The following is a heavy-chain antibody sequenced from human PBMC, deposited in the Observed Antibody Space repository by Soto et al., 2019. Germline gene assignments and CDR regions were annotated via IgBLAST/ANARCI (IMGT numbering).Heavy chain of an antibody. CDR1: GYSISSGYY. CDR2: IFHSGIT. J-gene: IGHJ6*02. CDR3: ARQWDDFWSGYYYHYYGMDV. Sequence: PSETLSLTCAVSGYSISSGYYWGWIRQPPGKGLEWIGSIFHSGITYYNPSLKSRVTISVDTSKNQFSLNLSSVTAADTAVYFCARQWDDFWSGYYYHYYGMDVWGQGTTVTVSS. D-gene: IGHD3-3*01. V-gene: IGHV4-38-2*01.